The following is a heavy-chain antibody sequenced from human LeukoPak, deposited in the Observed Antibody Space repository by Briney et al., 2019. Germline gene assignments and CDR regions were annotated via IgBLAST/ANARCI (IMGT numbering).Heavy chain of an antibody. CDR2: INPSGGST. V-gene: IGHV1-46*01. J-gene: IGHJ3*02. Sequence: ASVKVSCKASGYTFTSYYMHWVRQAPGQGLEWMGIINPSGGSTSYAQKFQGRVTMTRDTSTSTVYMELSSLRSEDTAVYYCASGGGITGTTGAFDIWGQGTMVTASS. CDR1: GYTFTSYY. CDR3: ASGGGITGTTGAFDI. D-gene: IGHD1-20*01.